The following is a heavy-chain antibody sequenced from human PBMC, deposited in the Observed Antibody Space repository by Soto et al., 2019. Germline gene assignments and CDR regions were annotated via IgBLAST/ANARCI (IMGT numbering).Heavy chain of an antibody. V-gene: IGHV4-30-2*01. Sequence: WTWIRQPPGKALEWIGNIYDSGSTSYNPSLKRRVTMSVDTSKNQFSLRLTSVTVADTAVYFCARGSSSYYDYGMDVWGRGTTVTVSS. CDR2: IYDSGST. J-gene: IGHJ6*02. CDR3: ARGSSSYYDYGMDV. D-gene: IGHD6-6*01.